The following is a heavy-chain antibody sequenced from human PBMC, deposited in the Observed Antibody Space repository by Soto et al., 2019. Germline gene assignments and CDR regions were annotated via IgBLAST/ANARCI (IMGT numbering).Heavy chain of an antibody. D-gene: IGHD2-21*02. Sequence: EVQLVQSGAEVKKPGESLKISCKGSGYSFTSYHIVWVRQMPGKGLEWMGIIYSGDSETRYSPSLQGQVTMSADKSTSTAYLLWSSLKASDTAMYYCARRSYCDGDCTRRPYDYYGMDVWGQGTTVTVSS. J-gene: IGHJ6*02. V-gene: IGHV5-51*01. CDR1: GYSFTSYH. CDR2: IYSGDSET. CDR3: ARRSYCDGDCTRRPYDYYGMDV.